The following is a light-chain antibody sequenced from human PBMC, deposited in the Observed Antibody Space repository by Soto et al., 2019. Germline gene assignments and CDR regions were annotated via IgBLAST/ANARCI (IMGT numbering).Light chain of an antibody. CDR3: QEYYSTPIT. CDR2: WAS. CDR1: QSVLYSSNNKNY. Sequence: DIVMTQSPDSLAVSLGERATINCKSSQSVLYSSNNKNYLSWYQQKPGQPPKLLIYWASTRESGVPHPFRGSGSGTDFTLTISCLQAEDVAVYYCQEYYSTPITFGQGTRLEIK. J-gene: IGKJ5*01. V-gene: IGKV4-1*01.